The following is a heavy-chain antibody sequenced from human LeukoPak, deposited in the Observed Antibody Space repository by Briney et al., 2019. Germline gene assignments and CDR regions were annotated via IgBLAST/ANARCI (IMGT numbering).Heavy chain of an antibody. D-gene: IGHD3-3*01. V-gene: IGHV3-23*01. CDR1: GFTFSSYA. CDR2: ISGSGGST. Sequence: PGGSLRLSCAASGFTFSSYAMSWVRQAPGKGLEWVSAISGSGGSTYYADSVKGRFTISRDNSTNTLYLQMNSLRAEDTAVYYCARGFWSGNNNDAFDIWGQGTMVTVSS. CDR3: ARGFWSGNNNDAFDI. J-gene: IGHJ3*02.